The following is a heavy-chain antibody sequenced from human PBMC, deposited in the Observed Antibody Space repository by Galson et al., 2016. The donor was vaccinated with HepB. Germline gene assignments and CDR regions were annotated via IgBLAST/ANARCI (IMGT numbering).Heavy chain of an antibody. Sequence: SVKVSCTASGYTFTSYAISWVRQAPGQGLEWMGWISAYHSNTNYAQKVQGRVTLTTGTSASTAYMELTSLRSDDTAVYYCATRLRGGYGGYWGQGTLVTVSS. D-gene: IGHD5-12*01. CDR2: ISAYHSNT. CDR3: ATRLRGGYGGY. CDR1: GYTFTSYA. V-gene: IGHV1-18*01. J-gene: IGHJ4*02.